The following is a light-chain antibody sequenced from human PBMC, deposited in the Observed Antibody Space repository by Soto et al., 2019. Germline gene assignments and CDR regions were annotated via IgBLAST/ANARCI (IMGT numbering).Light chain of an antibody. J-gene: IGKJ4*01. CDR2: GTS. CDR3: QLYDNSKALT. Sequence: EIVLTQSPGSLSLSPGERATLSCRASQSVSSSYLAWYQQKPGQAPRLLIYGTSSRATGIPDRFSVSGSGTDFTLTIIRLELEDFSVYSYQLYDNSKALTFGGGTKVEIK. V-gene: IGKV3-20*01. CDR1: QSVSSSY.